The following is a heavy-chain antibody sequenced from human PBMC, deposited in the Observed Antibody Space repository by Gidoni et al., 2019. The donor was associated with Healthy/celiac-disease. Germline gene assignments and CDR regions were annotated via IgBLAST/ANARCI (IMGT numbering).Heavy chain of an antibody. CDR3: ARDGEWSNTTNYYDALDI. CDR2: INEDGNVK. D-gene: IGHD1-1*01. J-gene: IGHJ3*02. V-gene: IGHV3-7*01. CDR1: GSPFSRYW. Sequence: EVPWVESGGGLVQQEGSLGLSCSASGSPFSRYWMVWVRQGPGKGLEWVANINEDGNVKNHMDSVKGRFNISRDNARNLLYLQMNSLTPVDTAMYYCARDGEWSNTTNYYDALDIWGQGTMVTVSS.